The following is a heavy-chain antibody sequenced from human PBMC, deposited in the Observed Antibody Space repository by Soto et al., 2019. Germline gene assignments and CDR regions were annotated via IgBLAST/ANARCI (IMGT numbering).Heavy chain of an antibody. J-gene: IGHJ4*02. CDR1: GFTFSSYS. CDR3: ARGSGSYYYFDY. V-gene: IGHV3-21*01. D-gene: IGHD1-26*01. CDR2: ISSSSSYI. Sequence: GESLKISCAASGFTFSSYSMNWVRQAPGKGLEWVSSISSSSSYIYYADSVKGRFTISRDNAKNSLYLQMNSLRAEDTAVYYCARGSGSYYYFDYWGQGTLVTVSS.